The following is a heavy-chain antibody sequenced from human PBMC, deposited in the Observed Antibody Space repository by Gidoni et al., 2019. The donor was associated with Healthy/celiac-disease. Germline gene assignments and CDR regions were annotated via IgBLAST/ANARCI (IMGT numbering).Heavy chain of an antibody. CDR2: LWYDGSNK. CDR3: ARDGDIVVVPAAMSSGFYYYYMDV. D-gene: IGHD2-2*01. J-gene: IGHJ6*03. V-gene: IGHV3-33*01. Sequence: WVAVLWYDGSNKYYGDSVKGRFTISRDNSKNTLYLQMNSLRAEDTAVYYCARDGDIVVVPAAMSSGFYYYYMDVWGKGTTVTVSS.